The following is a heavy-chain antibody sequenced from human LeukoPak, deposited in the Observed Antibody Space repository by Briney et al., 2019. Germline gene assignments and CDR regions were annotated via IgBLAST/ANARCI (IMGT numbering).Heavy chain of an antibody. J-gene: IGHJ5*02. CDR1: GGSFSGYY. CDR2: IGDGGST. V-gene: IGHV4-34*01. Sequence: PSETLSLTCAVHGGSFSGYYWSWIRQSPGKGLEWIGEIGDGGSTNYNPSLKSRVTMSVDMSKDQFSLRLNSVTAADAAVYYCARWFYGHDYSWFDPWGQGTLVTVSS. CDR3: ARWFYGHDYSWFDP. D-gene: IGHD3-10*01.